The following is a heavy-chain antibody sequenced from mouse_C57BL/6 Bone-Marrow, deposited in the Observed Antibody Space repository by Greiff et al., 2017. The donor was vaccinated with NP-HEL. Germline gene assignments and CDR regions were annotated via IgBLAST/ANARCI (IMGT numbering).Heavy chain of an antibody. Sequence: EVQLVESGGGLVKPGGSLKLSCAASGFTFSDYGMHWVRQAPEKGLEWVAYISSGSSTIYYADTVKGRFPISRDNAKNTLFLQMTSLRSEDTAMYYCARGLRVALGGFAYWGQGTLVTVSA. CDR1: GFTFSDYG. V-gene: IGHV5-17*01. J-gene: IGHJ3*01. D-gene: IGHD1-1*01. CDR2: ISSGSSTI. CDR3: ARGLRVALGGFAY.